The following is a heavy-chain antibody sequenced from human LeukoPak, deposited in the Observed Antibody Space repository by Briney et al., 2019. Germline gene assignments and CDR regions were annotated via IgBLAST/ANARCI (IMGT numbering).Heavy chain of an antibody. CDR1: GFNFNIYS. CDR2: ISIEGNSV. Sequence: GESLRLSCEVTGFNFNIYSMNWVRQAPGKGLEWISYISIEGNSVYYADSVRGRFTISRDNGKSSLYLQMHSLRAEDTAVYYCARRGYYDSSGYDYWGQGTLVTVSS. D-gene: IGHD3-22*01. V-gene: IGHV3-48*01. J-gene: IGHJ4*02. CDR3: ARRGYYDSSGYDY.